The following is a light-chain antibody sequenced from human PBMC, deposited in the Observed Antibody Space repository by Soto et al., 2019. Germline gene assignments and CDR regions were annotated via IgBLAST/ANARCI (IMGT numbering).Light chain of an antibody. V-gene: IGKV1-12*01. CDR3: LQGHTFPLT. CDR1: QDISHC. CDR2: SAT. Sequence: DLQMTQSPSSVSASVGDRVTITCRASQDISHCLAWHQQKPGEAPKLLIYSATPLHSGVPSRFSGSGSGTAFTPTFKSQQPEDFATCFCLQGHTFPLTFGRGTKVEIK. J-gene: IGKJ4*01.